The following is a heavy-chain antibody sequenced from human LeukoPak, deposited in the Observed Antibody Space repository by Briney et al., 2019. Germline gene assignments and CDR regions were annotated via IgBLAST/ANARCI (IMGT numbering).Heavy chain of an antibody. CDR2: ISYDGSNK. CDR3: AKDPWFL. D-gene: IGHD3-10*01. V-gene: IGHV3-30*18. Sequence: GSLRLSCAASGFTFSSYGMHWVRQAPGKGLEWVAVISYDGSNKYYADSVKGRFTISRDNSKNTLYLQMNSLRAEDTAVYYCAKDPWFLWGQGTLVTVSS. CDR1: GFTFSSYG. J-gene: IGHJ4*02.